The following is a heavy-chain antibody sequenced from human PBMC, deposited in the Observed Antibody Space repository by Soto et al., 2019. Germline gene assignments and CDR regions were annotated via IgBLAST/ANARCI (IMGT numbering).Heavy chain of an antibody. J-gene: IGHJ4*02. D-gene: IGHD5-12*01. CDR1: GFTISAYE. CDR3: AGVKRWLQSPFDY. V-gene: IGHV3-48*03. CDR2: ISISGTTI. Sequence: SLRLACAASGFTISAYEMTWVRQAPGKGLEWVSYISISGTTIYYADSVKGRFTISRDNDKNSLFLQMNSLRAEDTAIYYCAGVKRWLQSPFDYWGQGTLVTVSS.